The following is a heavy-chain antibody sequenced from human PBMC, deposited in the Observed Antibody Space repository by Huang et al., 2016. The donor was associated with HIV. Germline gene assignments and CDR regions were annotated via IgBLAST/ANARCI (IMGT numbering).Heavy chain of an antibody. V-gene: IGHV4-59*01. CDR3: ASTSNLYYGSGSYYKGDAFDI. J-gene: IGHJ3*02. CDR2: IYYSGST. Sequence: QVQLQESGPGLVKPSETLSLTCTVSGGSFSNYYWSWIRQPPGNGLGWIGSIYYSGSTNYNPSLTSRVTISVDTSKNQFSLTLTSVTAADSAVYYCASTSNLYYGSGSYYKGDAFDIWGQGTMVTVSS. D-gene: IGHD3-10*01. CDR1: GGSFSNYY.